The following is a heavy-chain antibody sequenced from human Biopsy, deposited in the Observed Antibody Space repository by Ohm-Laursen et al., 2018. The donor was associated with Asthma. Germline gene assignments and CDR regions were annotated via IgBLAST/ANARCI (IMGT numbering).Heavy chain of an antibody. V-gene: IGHV1-18*01. CDR3: ARAVDYSHYYGVDV. CDR1: GYTFNSAG. CDR2: ISVYNGNT. Sequence: ASVKVSCKTSGYTFNSAGITWVRQAPGQGLEWMGWISVYNGNTKVAQKLQDRVTMITDTSTSTAYMELRGLRSDDTAVYFCARAVDYSHYYGVDVWGQGTTVTVS. J-gene: IGHJ6*02. D-gene: IGHD3-10*01.